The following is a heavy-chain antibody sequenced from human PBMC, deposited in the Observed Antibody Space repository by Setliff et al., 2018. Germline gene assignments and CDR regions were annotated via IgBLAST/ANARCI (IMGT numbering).Heavy chain of an antibody. CDR1: GFTFSGSA. CDR2: IKGKTDGLTT. D-gene: IGHD3-16*01. J-gene: IGHJ3*02. CDR3: TTDPSATFGGVIGAAFDM. V-gene: IGHV3-15*01. Sequence: GGSLRLSCAASGFTFSGSAMHWVRQASGKGLEWVGRIKGKTDGLTTDYAAPVKGRFTISRDDSKNTLYLQMNSLKTEDTAVYYCTTDPSATFGGVIGAAFDMWGQGTMVTVSS.